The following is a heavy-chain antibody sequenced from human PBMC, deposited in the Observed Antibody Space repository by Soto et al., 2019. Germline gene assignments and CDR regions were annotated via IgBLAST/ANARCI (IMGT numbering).Heavy chain of an antibody. J-gene: IGHJ4*02. Sequence: EVQLVESGGGLVQPGGSLRLSCAGSGFSFINHHMHWVRQAPGKGLEYVSGISASGSTIYYADSVKGRFTISRDNSKNTLFLQMGDLRNEYMAVYYCARVRKTYGDYDYWGQGTLVTVSS. CDR3: ARVRKTYGDYDY. CDR2: ISASGSTI. CDR1: GFSFINHH. D-gene: IGHD4-17*01. V-gene: IGHV3-64*07.